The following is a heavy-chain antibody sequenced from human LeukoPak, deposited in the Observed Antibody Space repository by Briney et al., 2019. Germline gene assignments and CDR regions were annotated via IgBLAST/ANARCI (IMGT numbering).Heavy chain of an antibody. CDR2: ISAYNGNT. CDR1: GYTFTSYG. V-gene: IGHV1-18*01. D-gene: IGHD3-9*01. Sequence: ASVKVSCKASGYTFTSYGISWVRQAPGQGLEWMGWISAYNGNTNYAQKLQGRVTMTTDTSTSTVYMELRSLRSDDTAVYYCARDSNGYYDILTGYLDAFDIWGQGTMVTVSS. CDR3: ARDSNGYYDILTGYLDAFDI. J-gene: IGHJ3*02.